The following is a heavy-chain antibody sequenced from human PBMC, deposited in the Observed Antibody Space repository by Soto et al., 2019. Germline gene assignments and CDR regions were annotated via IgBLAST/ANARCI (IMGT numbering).Heavy chain of an antibody. Sequence: GGSLRLSCAASGFTFSSYWINWVRQAPGKGLEWVANIKQDGSEKYYVDSVKGRFTISRDSAENSVYLQMHSLRAEDTTVYYCAASPDYGPQFDFWGQGSLVTVSS. CDR1: GFTFSSYW. J-gene: IGHJ4*02. V-gene: IGHV3-7*01. CDR3: AASPDYGPQFDF. D-gene: IGHD4-17*01. CDR2: IKQDGSEK.